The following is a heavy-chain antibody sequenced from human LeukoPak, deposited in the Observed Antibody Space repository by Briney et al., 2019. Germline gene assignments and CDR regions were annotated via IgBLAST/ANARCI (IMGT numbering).Heavy chain of an antibody. D-gene: IGHD2-2*01. CDR3: AARNCSSTSCYENWFDP. CDR1: GYTLTELS. J-gene: IGHJ5*02. Sequence: ASVKVSCKVSGYTLTELSMHWVRQAPGKGLEWMGGFDPEDGETIYAQKFQGRVTMTTDTSTSTAYMELRSLRSDDTAVYYCAARNCSSTSCYENWFDPWGQGTLVTVSS. CDR2: FDPEDGET. V-gene: IGHV1-24*01.